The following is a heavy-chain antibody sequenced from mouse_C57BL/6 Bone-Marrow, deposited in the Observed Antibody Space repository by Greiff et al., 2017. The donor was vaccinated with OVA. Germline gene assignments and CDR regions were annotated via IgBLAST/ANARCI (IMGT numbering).Heavy chain of an antibody. CDR1: GYAFSSSW. Sequence: VQLQQSGPELVKPGASVKISCKASGYAFSSSWMNWVKQRPGKGLEWIGRIYPGDGDTNYNGKFKGKATLTADKSSSTAYMQLSSLTSEDSAVYVCARSLYYYGSSYGWYFDVWGTGTTVTVSS. CDR3: ARSLYYYGSSYGWYFDV. J-gene: IGHJ1*03. V-gene: IGHV1-82*01. D-gene: IGHD1-1*01. CDR2: IYPGDGDT.